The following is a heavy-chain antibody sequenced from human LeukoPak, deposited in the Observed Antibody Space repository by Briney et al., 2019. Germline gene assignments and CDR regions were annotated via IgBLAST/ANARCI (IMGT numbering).Heavy chain of an antibody. V-gene: IGHV1-2*02. CDR3: ARVSSGSYSGTYRY. D-gene: IGHD1-26*01. CDR2: INPNSGGT. Sequence: ASVKVSCKASGYTFTGYCMHWVRQAPGQGLEWMGWINPNSGGTNYAQKFQGRVTMTRDTSISTAYMELSRLRSDDTAVYYCARVSSGSYSGTYRYWGQGTLVTVSS. J-gene: IGHJ4*02. CDR1: GYTFTGYC.